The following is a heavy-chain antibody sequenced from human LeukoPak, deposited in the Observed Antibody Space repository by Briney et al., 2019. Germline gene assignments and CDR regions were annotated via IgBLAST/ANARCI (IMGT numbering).Heavy chain of an antibody. Sequence: SETLSLTCTVSGGSISSGSYYWSWIRQPAGKGLEWIGRIYTSGSTNYNPSLKSRVTISVDTSKNQFSLELSSVTAADTAVYYCARSPAGSDIAAAGTGACWFDPWGQGTLVTVSS. V-gene: IGHV4-61*02. CDR3: ARSPAGSDIAAAGTGACWFDP. CDR2: IYTSGST. CDR1: GGSISSGSYY. D-gene: IGHD6-13*01. J-gene: IGHJ5*02.